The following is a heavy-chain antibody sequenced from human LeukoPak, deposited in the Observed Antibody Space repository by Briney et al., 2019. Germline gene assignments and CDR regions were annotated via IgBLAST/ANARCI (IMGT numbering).Heavy chain of an antibody. J-gene: IGHJ4*02. CDR2: MYYSGSP. CDR1: SGSISSSGYY. V-gene: IGHV4-39*07. Sequence: QLQLQESGPGLVKPSETLSLTCTVSSGSISSSGYYWGWIRQPPGKGLEWMGRMYYSGSPFYRPSLKSRITISRDTSKNQFSLKLTSVTAADTAVYYCVRDGGNFDVDYWGQGALVTVSS. D-gene: IGHD3-9*01. CDR3: VRDGGNFDVDY.